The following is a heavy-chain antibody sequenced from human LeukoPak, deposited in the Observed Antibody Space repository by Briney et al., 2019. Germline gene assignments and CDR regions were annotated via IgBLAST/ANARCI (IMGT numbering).Heavy chain of an antibody. CDR3: AKDVGYSGYDCPDY. CDR1: GLTFSRYA. D-gene: IGHD5-12*01. Sequence: GGTLRLPCAASGLTFSRYAMSWVRQAPGKGLEWVTAISGSGGSTYYADSVKGRFTISRDNSKNTLYLQMNSLRAEDTAVYYCAKDVGYSGYDCPDYWGQGTLVTVSS. V-gene: IGHV3-23*01. CDR2: ISGSGGST. J-gene: IGHJ4*02.